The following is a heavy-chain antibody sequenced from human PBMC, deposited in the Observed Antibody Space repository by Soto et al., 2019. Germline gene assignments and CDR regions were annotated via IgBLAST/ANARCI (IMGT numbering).Heavy chain of an antibody. CDR1: GDTFSNYA. Sequence: QVELVQSGIEVKNPGSSVKVSCKASGDTFSNYAINWVRQAPGQGLEWMGGIIPFYDKPNYAENFLGRVTISAEKFTATAYLEVSSLRSEDTAVYFCARGSRELFFYAMDVWGRGTPVIVSS. D-gene: IGHD3-10*01. J-gene: IGHJ6*01. CDR3: ARGSRELFFYAMDV. V-gene: IGHV1-69*06. CDR2: IIPFYDKP.